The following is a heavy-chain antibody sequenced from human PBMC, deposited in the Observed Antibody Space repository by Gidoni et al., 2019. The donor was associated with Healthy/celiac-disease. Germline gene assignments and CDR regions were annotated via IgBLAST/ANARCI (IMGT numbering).Heavy chain of an antibody. V-gene: IGHV4-61*02. D-gene: IGHD6-19*01. J-gene: IGHJ3*02. CDR3: ARGRPWLAVAGSWPTYAFDI. Sequence: QVQLQESGPGLVKPSQTLSLTCTVSGGSISSGSYYWSWIRQPAGKGLEWIGRIYTSGSTNYNPSLKSRVTISVDTSKNQFSLKLSSVTAADTAVYYCARGRPWLAVAGSWPTYAFDIWGQGTMVTVSS. CDR1: GGSISSGSYY. CDR2: IYTSGST.